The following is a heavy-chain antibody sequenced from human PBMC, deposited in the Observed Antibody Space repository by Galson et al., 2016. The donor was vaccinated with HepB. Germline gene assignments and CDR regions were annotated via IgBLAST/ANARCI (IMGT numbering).Heavy chain of an antibody. D-gene: IGHD3-16*02. J-gene: IGHJ5*02. Sequence: SETLSLTCAVYGGSFSGYYWIWIRQPPGKGLEWIGEINHSGTTNYNPSLKSRVTISIDTSKNQFSLKLSSVTAADTAVYYCARLPYFWGSYRRRAGLDPWGHGTLVTVSS. CDR3: ARLPYFWGSYRRRAGLDP. CDR1: GGSFSGYY. CDR2: INHSGTT. V-gene: IGHV4-34*01.